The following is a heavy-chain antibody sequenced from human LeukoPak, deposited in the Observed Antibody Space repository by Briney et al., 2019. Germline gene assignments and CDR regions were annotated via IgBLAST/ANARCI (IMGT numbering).Heavy chain of an antibody. V-gene: IGHV4-34*01. CDR2: INHSGST. D-gene: IGHD5-18*01. Sequence: SETLSLTCAVYGGSFSGYYWSWIRQPPGKGLEWIGEINHSGSTNYNPSLKSRVTISVDTSKNQFSLKLSSVTAADTAVYYCARSGYSYGEYFQHWGQGTLVTVSS. CDR3: ARSGYSYGEYFQH. CDR1: GGSFSGYY. J-gene: IGHJ1*01.